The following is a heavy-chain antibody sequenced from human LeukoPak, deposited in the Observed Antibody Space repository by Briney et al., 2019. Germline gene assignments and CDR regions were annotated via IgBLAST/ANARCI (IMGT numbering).Heavy chain of an antibody. Sequence: PGRSLRLSCAASGFTFSSYAMHWVRQASGKGLEWVAVISYDGSNKYYVDSVKGRFTISRDNSKNTLYLQMNSLRAEDTAVYYCARAGITIFGVVIMYYYYGMDVWGQGTTVTVSS. J-gene: IGHJ6*02. CDR1: GFTFSSYA. D-gene: IGHD3-3*01. CDR3: ARAGITIFGVVIMYYYYGMDV. V-gene: IGHV3-30-3*01. CDR2: ISYDGSNK.